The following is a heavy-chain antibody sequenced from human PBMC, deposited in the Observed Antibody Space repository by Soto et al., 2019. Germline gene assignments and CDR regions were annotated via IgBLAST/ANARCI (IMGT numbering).Heavy chain of an antibody. CDR3: ARDSGGSSPPGGYFDY. V-gene: IGHV1-46*01. Sequence: ASVKVSCKASGYTFTSYYMHWVRQAPGQGLEWMGIINPSGGSTSYAQEFQGRVTMTRDTSTSTVYMELSSLRSEDTAVYYCARDSGGSSPPGGYFDYWGQGALVTVSS. CDR2: INPSGGST. J-gene: IGHJ4*02. D-gene: IGHD6-13*01. CDR1: GYTFTSYY.